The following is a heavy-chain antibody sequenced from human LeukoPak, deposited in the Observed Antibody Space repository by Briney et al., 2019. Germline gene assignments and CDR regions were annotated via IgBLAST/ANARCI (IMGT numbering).Heavy chain of an antibody. J-gene: IGHJ1*01. D-gene: IGHD6-19*01. CDR3: ARGGPVAATHKYFQY. Sequence: ASVKVSCKASGYTFTSYYMHWVRQAPGQGLEWMGWMNPNSGNTDYAQKFQGRVTMTRNTSITTAYMELSILRSEDTAIYYCARGGPVAATHKYFQYWGQGTLVTVSS. V-gene: IGHV1-8*02. CDR2: MNPNSGNT. CDR1: GYTFTSYY.